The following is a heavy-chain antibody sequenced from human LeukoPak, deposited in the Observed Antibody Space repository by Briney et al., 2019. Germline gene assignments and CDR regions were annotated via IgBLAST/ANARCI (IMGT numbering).Heavy chain of an antibody. Sequence: ASVTVSCKASGYTFASYYMHWVRQAPGQGLEWMGLINPSGGSTSYAQKFQGRVTMTRDTSTSTVYMELSSLRSEDTAVYYCARDSYYDSSGYYPLIPYYFDYWGQGTLVTVSS. CDR2: INPSGGST. CDR3: ARDSYYDSSGYYPLIPYYFDY. CDR1: GYTFASYY. V-gene: IGHV1-46*01. D-gene: IGHD3-22*01. J-gene: IGHJ4*02.